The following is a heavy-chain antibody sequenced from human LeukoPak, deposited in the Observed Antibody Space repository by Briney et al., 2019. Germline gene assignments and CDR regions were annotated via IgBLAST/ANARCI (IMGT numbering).Heavy chain of an antibody. V-gene: IGHV3-74*01. CDR2: IKSDEAGT. J-gene: IGHJ4*02. CDR3: ARGGYGAYMG. Sequence: GGSLRLSCAVSGFIVSTNYMSWVRQAPGQGLVWVSGIKSDEAGTSYVDSVKGRFTISRDNAKNTLDLQTNSLRAEETAVYYCARGGYGAYMGWGQGMLVTVSS. CDR1: GFIVSTNY. D-gene: IGHD4-17*01.